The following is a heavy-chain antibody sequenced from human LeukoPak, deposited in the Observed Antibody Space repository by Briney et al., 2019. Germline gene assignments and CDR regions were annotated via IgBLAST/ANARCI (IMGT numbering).Heavy chain of an antibody. CDR3: ARGYSYGPDY. CDR2: IYNSGST. V-gene: IGHV4-59*01. CDR1: GGSISSYY. Sequence: SETLSLTCTVSGGSISSYYWSWIRQPPGKGLESIGYIYNSGSTNYNPSLKSRGTISIDTSKNQFSLNLSSATAADTAVYYCARGYSYGPDYWGQGTLVTVSS. J-gene: IGHJ4*02. D-gene: IGHD5-18*01.